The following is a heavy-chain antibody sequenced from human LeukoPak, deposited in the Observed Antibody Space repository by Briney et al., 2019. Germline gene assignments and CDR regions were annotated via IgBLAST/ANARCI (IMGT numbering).Heavy chain of an antibody. Sequence: GRSLRLSCAASGFTFNSYAMHWVRQAPGRGLEWVAVISYDGSNKYYADSVKGRFTISRDNSKNTLYLQMNSLRADDTAVYYCARSGGRSSCEYWGQGTLVTVSS. V-gene: IGHV3-30-3*01. J-gene: IGHJ4*02. D-gene: IGHD3-16*01. CDR1: GFTFNSYA. CDR3: ARSGGRSSCEY. CDR2: ISYDGSNK.